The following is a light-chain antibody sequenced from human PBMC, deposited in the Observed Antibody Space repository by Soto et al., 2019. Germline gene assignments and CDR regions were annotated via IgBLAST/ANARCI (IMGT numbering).Light chain of an antibody. Sequence: DIVMTQSPDSLAVSLGERATINCKSSQSVLYSSNNKNYLAWYQQKPGQPPKLLIYWASTRESGVPDRFSGSGSGTDSTLTTSSLQAEDVAVYYCQQYYSTPWTFGQGTKVEIK. V-gene: IGKV4-1*01. J-gene: IGKJ1*01. CDR3: QQYYSTPWT. CDR2: WAS. CDR1: QSVLYSSNNKNY.